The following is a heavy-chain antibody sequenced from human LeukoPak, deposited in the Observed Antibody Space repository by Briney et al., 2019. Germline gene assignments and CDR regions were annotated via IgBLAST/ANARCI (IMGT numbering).Heavy chain of an antibody. Sequence: GGSLRLSCAASGFTFRSYGMHWVRQAPGKGLEWVAVISYDGSNKYYADSVKGRFTISRDNSKNTLYLQMNSLRAEDTAVYYRAKGHSSGWYYFDYWGQGTLVTVSS. CDR2: ISYDGSNK. CDR1: GFTFRSYG. V-gene: IGHV3-30*18. J-gene: IGHJ4*02. CDR3: AKGHSSGWYYFDY. D-gene: IGHD6-19*01.